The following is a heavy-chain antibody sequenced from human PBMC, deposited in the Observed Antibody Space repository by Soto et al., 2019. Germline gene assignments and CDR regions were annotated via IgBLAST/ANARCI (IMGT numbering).Heavy chain of an antibody. CDR3: ATTGIAAAGPLGDFDY. CDR2: IYYSGST. CDR1: GGSISSYY. Sequence: QVQLQESGPGLVKPSETLSLTCTVSGGSISSYYWSWIRQPPGKGLEWIGYIYYSGSTNYNPSLKSRVTISVDTSKNQFSLKLSSVTAADTAVYYCATTGIAAAGPLGDFDYWGQGTLVTVSS. D-gene: IGHD6-13*01. V-gene: IGHV4-59*01. J-gene: IGHJ4*02.